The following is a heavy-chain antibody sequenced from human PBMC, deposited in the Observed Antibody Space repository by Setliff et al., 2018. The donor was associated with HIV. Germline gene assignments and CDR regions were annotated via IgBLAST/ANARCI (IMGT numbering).Heavy chain of an antibody. D-gene: IGHD3-22*01. J-gene: IGHJ5*01. CDR1: GGSISSYY. CDR2: IYYSGST. CDR3: ARTRYFYDSSDRYWVIDS. V-gene: IGHV4-59*08. Sequence: PSETLSLTCTVSGGSISSYYWSWIRQPPGKGLEWIGYIYYSGSTNYNPSLKSRATISVDTSTNQFSLKLTSLTAADTAVYFCARTRYFYDSSDRYWVIDSWGQGTLVTVSS.